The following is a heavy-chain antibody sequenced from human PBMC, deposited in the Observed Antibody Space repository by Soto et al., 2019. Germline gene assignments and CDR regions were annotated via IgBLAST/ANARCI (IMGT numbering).Heavy chain of an antibody. CDR3: ARDSGDIVGATTARFDY. V-gene: IGHV4-31*03. CDR2: IYYSGST. D-gene: IGHD1-26*01. Sequence: QVQLQESGPGLVKPSQTLSLTCTVSGGSISSGGYYWSWIRQHPGKGLEWLGYIYYSGSTYYNPSLKSRVTISVDTSKNPFSLKLSSVTAADTAVYYCARDSGDIVGATTARFDYWGQGTLVTVSS. CDR1: GGSISSGGYY. J-gene: IGHJ4*02.